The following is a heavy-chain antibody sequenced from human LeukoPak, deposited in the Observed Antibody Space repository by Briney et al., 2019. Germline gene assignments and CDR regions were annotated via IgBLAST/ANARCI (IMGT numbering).Heavy chain of an antibody. CDR3: AREYYDSIWELDYFDY. V-gene: IGHV3-11*04. J-gene: IGHJ4*02. CDR1: GFTFSDYY. D-gene: IGHD3-22*01. CDR2: ISSSGSTI. Sequence: PGGSLRLSCAASGFTFSDYYMSWIRQAPGKGLEWVSYISSSGSTIYYADSVKGRFTISRDNAKNSLYLQMNSPRAEDTAVYYCAREYYDSIWELDYFDYWGQGALVTVSS.